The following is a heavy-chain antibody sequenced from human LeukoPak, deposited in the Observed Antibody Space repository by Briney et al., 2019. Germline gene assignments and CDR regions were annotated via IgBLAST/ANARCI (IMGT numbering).Heavy chain of an antibody. CDR3: AKDLYYYDTSGGMDV. D-gene: IGHD3-22*01. J-gene: IGHJ6*02. V-gene: IGHV3-15*01. CDR1: GFTFSNAW. CDR2: IKSKTDGGTT. Sequence: GGSLRLSCAASGFTFSNAWMSWVRQAPGKGLEWVGRIKSKTDGGTTDYAAPVKGRFTISRDDSKNTLYLQMNSLKTEDTAVYYCAKDLYYYDTSGGMDVWGQGTTVTVSS.